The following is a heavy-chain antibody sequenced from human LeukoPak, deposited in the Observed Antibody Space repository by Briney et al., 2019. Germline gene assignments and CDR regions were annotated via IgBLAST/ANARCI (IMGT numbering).Heavy chain of an antibody. CDR1: GGSFSGYY. Sequence: PSETLSLTCAVYGGSFSGYYWSWIRQPPGKGLEWIGEINHSGSTNYNPSLKSRVTISVDTSKNQFPLKLSSVTAADTAVYYCARRIAAAGTGGFDPWGQGTLVTVSS. V-gene: IGHV4-34*01. J-gene: IGHJ5*02. D-gene: IGHD6-13*01. CDR2: INHSGST. CDR3: ARRIAAAGTGGFDP.